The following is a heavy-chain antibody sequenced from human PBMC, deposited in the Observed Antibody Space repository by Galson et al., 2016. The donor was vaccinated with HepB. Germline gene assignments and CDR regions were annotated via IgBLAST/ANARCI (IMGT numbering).Heavy chain of an antibody. CDR2: ISYDGSHK. V-gene: IGHV3-30*18. Sequence: SLRLSCAASGFTFSSYAMHWVRQAPGKGLEWAAVISYDGSHKYYAASVKGRFTISRDNSKNTLSLQMNSLSAEDTAVYYCAKNDILAGYSAFDYWGQGTLVTVSS. J-gene: IGHJ4*02. D-gene: IGHD3-9*01. CDR1: GFTFSSYA. CDR3: AKNDILAGYSAFDY.